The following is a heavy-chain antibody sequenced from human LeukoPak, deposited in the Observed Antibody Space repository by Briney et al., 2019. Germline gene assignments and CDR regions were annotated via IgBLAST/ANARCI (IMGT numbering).Heavy chain of an antibody. D-gene: IGHD5-24*01. V-gene: IGHV3-23*01. J-gene: IGHJ4*02. CDR3: ATLYNDKGDY. CDR1: GFTFRNYG. CDR2: TIGSGDSR. Sequence: GGSLRLSCAASGFTFRNYGMRWVRQAPGKGLEWVSGTIGSGDSRFYADPVKGRFTISRDNSRNTLYLHMNSLRVDDTAVYYCATLYNDKGDYWGQGALVAVSS.